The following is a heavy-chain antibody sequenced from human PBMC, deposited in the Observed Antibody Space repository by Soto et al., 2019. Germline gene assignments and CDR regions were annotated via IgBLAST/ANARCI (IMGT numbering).Heavy chain of an antibody. CDR2: VTGGGHTT. V-gene: IGHV3-23*01. J-gene: IGHJ6*02. CDR3: ASSSGDLDVYGMDI. CDR1: GFTFSRYA. D-gene: IGHD3-10*01. Sequence: GGSLRLSCAASGFTFSRYAMSWVRQAPGKGLEWVSTVTGGGHTTYNADSVNGRFTISRDNSKNTLYLQMNNLRAEDTAIYYCASSSGDLDVYGMDIWGPGTTVTVSS.